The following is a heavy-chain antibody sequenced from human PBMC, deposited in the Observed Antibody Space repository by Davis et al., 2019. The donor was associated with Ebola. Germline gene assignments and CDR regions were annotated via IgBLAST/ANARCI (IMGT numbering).Heavy chain of an antibody. V-gene: IGHV1-69*05. J-gene: IGHJ4*01. CDR1: GGTFNTYT. Sequence: AASVKVSCKASGGTFNTYTITWVRQAPGQGLEWMGGLIPIFGAANYAQKFQGRVTITRDMSTSTSYLDLSNLRSEDTAVYYCAASAGTVGKFDYWGQGTLVTVSS. CDR3: AASAGTVGKFDY. D-gene: IGHD1-14*01. CDR2: LIPIFGAA.